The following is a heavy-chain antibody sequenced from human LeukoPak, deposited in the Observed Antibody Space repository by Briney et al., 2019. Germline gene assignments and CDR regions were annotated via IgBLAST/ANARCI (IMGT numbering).Heavy chain of an antibody. CDR2: INPDGSST. J-gene: IGHJ3*02. Sequence: PGGSLRLSCAASGLTFSSYWMHWVRQPPGKGLVWVSRINPDGSSTVYADSVRGRFTISRDNAKNTLYLQMNSLRVEDTAVYYCASFRSTDIWGQGTTVTVSP. V-gene: IGHV3-74*01. CDR1: GLTFSSYW. D-gene: IGHD3-16*02. CDR3: ASFRSTDI.